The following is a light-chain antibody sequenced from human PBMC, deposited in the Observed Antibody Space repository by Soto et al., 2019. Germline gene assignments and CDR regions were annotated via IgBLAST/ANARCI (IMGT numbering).Light chain of an antibody. CDR2: GAS. CDR1: QSVSSNY. CDR3: QQYGSTPFT. J-gene: IGKJ3*01. V-gene: IGKV3-20*01. Sequence: EIVVTQSPGTLSLSPGERATLSCRTSQSVSSNYLAWYQQKPGQAPRLLIYGASSRASAIPDRFSGSGSGTDFTLIISRLEPEDFAMYYCQQYGSTPFTFGPGTKVDVK.